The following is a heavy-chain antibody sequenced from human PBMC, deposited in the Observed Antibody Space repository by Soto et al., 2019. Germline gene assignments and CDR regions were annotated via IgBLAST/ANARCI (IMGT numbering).Heavy chain of an antibody. CDR3: AKISTSSRYCFDH. V-gene: IGHV3-23*01. J-gene: IGHJ5*02. Sequence: GGSLRLSCAASGFTFSSYAMSWVRQAPGKGLEWVSVISGSGGSTYYADSVKGRFTISRDNSKNTLYLQMNSLRAEDTAVYYCAKISTSSRYCFDHWGQGTLVTVSS. D-gene: IGHD6-13*01. CDR2: ISGSGGST. CDR1: GFTFSSYA.